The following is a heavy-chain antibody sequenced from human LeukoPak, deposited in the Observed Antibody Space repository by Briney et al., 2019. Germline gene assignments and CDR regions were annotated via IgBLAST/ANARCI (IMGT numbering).Heavy chain of an antibody. CDR3: ARDPKSPHGPYDGGHLDI. J-gene: IGHJ4*02. CDR1: GFSFGDYY. D-gene: IGHD5-12*01. V-gene: IGHV3-11*01. Sequence: PGGSLRLSCAASGFSFGDYYMTWIRQAPGKGLEWISNINSNSYTKDYADSVKGRFTISRDNAKGSLSLQMDRLRAEDTAVYYCARDPKSPHGPYDGGHLDIGGRGTLVAVPS. CDR2: INSNSYTK.